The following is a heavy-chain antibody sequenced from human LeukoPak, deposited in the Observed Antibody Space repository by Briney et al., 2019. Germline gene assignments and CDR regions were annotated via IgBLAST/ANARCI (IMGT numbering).Heavy chain of an antibody. J-gene: IGHJ4*02. CDR1: GFTFSSYW. CDR3: ASLAAYGSGTFFDY. D-gene: IGHD3-10*01. CDR2: INSDGSST. Sequence: QPGGSLRLSCAASGFTFSSYWMHWVRQAPGKGLVWVSRINSDGSSTSYADSVKGRFTISRDNAKNTLYLQMNSLRAEDTAVYYCASLAAYGSGTFFDYWGQGTLVTVSS. V-gene: IGHV3-74*01.